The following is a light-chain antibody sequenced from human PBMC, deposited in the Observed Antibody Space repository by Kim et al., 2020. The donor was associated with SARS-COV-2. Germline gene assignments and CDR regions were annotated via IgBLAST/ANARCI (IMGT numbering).Light chain of an antibody. CDR1: SSNVGSNS. V-gene: IGLV1-44*01. J-gene: IGLJ3*02. CDR2: SND. CDR3: AVWDDSMNGLWV. Sequence: QSVTIARSGSSSNVGSNSLTWYQPLPGTAPKVLLYSNDQRPSGVPDRFSGSKSGTSASLAISGLQSEDEAEYYCAVWDDSMNGLWVFGGGTQLTVL.